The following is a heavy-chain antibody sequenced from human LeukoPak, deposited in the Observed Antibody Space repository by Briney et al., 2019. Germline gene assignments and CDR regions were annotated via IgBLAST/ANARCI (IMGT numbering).Heavy chain of an antibody. V-gene: IGHV4-34*01. Sequence: SETLSLTCAVYGGSFSGYYWSWIRQPPGKGLEWIGEINHSGSTNYNPSLKSRVTISVDTSKNQFSLKLSSVTAADTAVYYCARAGDGIAVADFDCWGQGTLVTVSS. CDR1: GGSFSGYY. D-gene: IGHD6-19*01. CDR3: ARAGDGIAVADFDC. CDR2: INHSGST. J-gene: IGHJ4*02.